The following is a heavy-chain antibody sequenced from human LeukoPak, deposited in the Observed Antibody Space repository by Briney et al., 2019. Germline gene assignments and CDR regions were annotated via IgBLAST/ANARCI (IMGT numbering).Heavy chain of an antibody. J-gene: IGHJ4*02. CDR3: ARDGYYDFWSGYYRLYYFDY. D-gene: IGHD3-3*01. CDR1: GFTFSSYW. V-gene: IGHV3-7*03. Sequence: GGSLRLSCAASGFTFSSYWMSWVRQAPGKGLEWVANIKQDGSEKYYVDSVKGRFTISRDNAKNSLYLQMNSLRAEDTAVYYCARDGYYDFWSGYYRLYYFDYWGQGTLVTVSS. CDR2: IKQDGSEK.